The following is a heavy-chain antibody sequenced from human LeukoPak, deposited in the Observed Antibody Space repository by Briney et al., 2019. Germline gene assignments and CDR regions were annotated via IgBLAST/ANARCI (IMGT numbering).Heavy chain of an antibody. CDR3: VRQAESSGFGY. J-gene: IGHJ4*02. CDR2: IYPGDSDT. D-gene: IGHD3-22*01. V-gene: IGHV5-51*01. Sequence: GESRKISCKASGYSFTSYWIGWVRQMPGKGLEWMGIIYPGDSDTRNSPSFQGQVTISTDKSISTAYLPWSSLKASDSAMYYCVRQAESSGFGYWGQGTLGTVSS. CDR1: GYSFTSYW.